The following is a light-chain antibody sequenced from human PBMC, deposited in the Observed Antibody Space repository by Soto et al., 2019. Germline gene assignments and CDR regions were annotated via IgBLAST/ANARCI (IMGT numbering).Light chain of an antibody. J-gene: IGKJ4*01. CDR3: LQDYSYPLP. CDR1: QDIRSD. CDR2: ATS. V-gene: IGKV1-6*01. Sequence: IQMTLFPASLSASVGDRVTITSPASQDIRSDLGWYQQRPGQAPKLLIYATSSLQSGVPSRFSGSGSGTDFTLTISSLQPEDFATYYCLQDYSYPLPVGGGAKVAIK.